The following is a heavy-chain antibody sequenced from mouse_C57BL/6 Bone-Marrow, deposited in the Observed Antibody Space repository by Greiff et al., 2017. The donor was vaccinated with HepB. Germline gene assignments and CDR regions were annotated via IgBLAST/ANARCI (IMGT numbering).Heavy chain of an antibody. J-gene: IGHJ4*01. D-gene: IGHD1-1*01. V-gene: IGHV1-64*01. CDR1: GYTFTSYW. Sequence: QVQLQQPGAELVKPGASVKLSCKASGYTFTSYWMHWVKQRPGQGLEWIGMIHPNSGSTNYNEKFKSKATLTVDKSSSTAYMQLSSLTSEDSAVYYCARNYYGSSYGFDYWGQGTSVTVSS. CDR3: ARNYYGSSYGFDY. CDR2: IHPNSGST.